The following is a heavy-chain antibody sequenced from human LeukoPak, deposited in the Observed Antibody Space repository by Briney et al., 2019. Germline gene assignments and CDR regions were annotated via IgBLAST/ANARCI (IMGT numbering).Heavy chain of an antibody. D-gene: IGHD3-16*01. Sequence: GASVTVSCKTSGYIFTDYYIHWVRQAPGQGLEWIGIIYPSGGTTDSSQKFKGRVTVTRDTSTRTAYMELRTLLSEDTAIYYCIREYEGGYFDYWGQGTLVTVSS. CDR1: GYIFTDYY. CDR2: IYPSGGTT. J-gene: IGHJ4*02. V-gene: IGHV1-46*01. CDR3: IREYEGGYFDY.